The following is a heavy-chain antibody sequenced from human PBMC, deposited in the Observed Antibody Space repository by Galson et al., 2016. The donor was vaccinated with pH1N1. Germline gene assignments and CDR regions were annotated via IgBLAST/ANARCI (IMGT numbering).Heavy chain of an antibody. J-gene: IGHJ4*01. V-gene: IGHV4-34*01. CDR3: ARVCLDGLCGHSTGVFDY. Sequence: LSLTCAVYGGSFSDSSWGWIRQPPGKGLEWIGEINHSGSASYNASLRSRVTISIDTPKNQFSLNLHSVTAADTAVYYCARVCLDGLCGHSTGVFDYLGHGTLVAVSS. CDR1: GGSFSDSS. CDR2: INHSGSA. D-gene: IGHD2-2*01.